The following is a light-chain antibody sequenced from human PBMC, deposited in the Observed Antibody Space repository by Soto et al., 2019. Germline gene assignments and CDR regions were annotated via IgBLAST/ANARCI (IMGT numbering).Light chain of an antibody. J-gene: IGKJ4*01. Sequence: EIVLTQSPGTLSLSPGESTTLSCRASQIVGRNFLAWYQQKPGRAPRLLIHGASYRATGIPDRFSGSGSQTDFTLTISRLEPEDSAVYYCHQYAASPLTFGGGTKVEIK. CDR3: HQYAASPLT. V-gene: IGKV3-20*01. CDR1: QIVGRNF. CDR2: GAS.